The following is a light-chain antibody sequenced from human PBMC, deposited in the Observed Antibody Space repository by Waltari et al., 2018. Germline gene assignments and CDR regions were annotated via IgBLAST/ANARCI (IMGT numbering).Light chain of an antibody. V-gene: IGKV3-15*01. CDR1: QPISSN. CDR3: QQYNIRLT. Sequence: EIVMTQSPATLSVSPWERATLSCRASQPISSNLAWYQHKPGQAPRLLISGASTRASGIPARFSGSGSGTQFTLTINSLQSEDFAVYYCQQYNIRLTFGGGTKVDIK. CDR2: GAS. J-gene: IGKJ4*01.